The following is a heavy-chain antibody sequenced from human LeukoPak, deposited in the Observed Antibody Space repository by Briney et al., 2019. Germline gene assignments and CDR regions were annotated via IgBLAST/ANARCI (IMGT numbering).Heavy chain of an antibody. D-gene: IGHD2-2*01. CDR3: ARGRRGDTSCFDY. CDR1: GFTFSSYA. J-gene: IGHJ4*02. V-gene: IGHV3-64*01. CDR2: ISSNGGST. Sequence: PGGSLRLSCAASGFTFSSYAMHWVRQAPGKGLEYVSAISSNGGSTYYANSVKGRFTISRDNSKNTLYLQMGSLRAEDVAVYYCARGRRGDTSCFDYWGQGTLVTVSS.